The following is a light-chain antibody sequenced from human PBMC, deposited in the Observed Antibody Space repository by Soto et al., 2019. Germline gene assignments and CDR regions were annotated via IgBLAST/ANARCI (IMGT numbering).Light chain of an antibody. J-gene: IGKJ5*01. CDR1: RSVSTY. CDR2: DAS. V-gene: IGKV3-11*01. CDR3: QQRSSWLT. Sequence: EIVLTQSPATLSLSPGERATLSCRASRSVSTYLAWYQQKPGQAPRLLIYDASTRATGIPARFSGSGSGTDFTLTISSLEPEDFALYYCQQRSSWLTFGQGTRLEIK.